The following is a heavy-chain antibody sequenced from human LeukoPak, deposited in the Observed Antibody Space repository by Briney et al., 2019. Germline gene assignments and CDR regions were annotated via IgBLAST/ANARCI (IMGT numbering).Heavy chain of an antibody. CDR1: GFTFSSYS. J-gene: IGHJ4*02. Sequence: PGGSLRLSCAASGFTFSSYSMNWVRQAPGKGLEWVSSISSSSSYIYYADSVKGRFTISRDNAKNSLYLQMNSLRAEDTAVYYCARDPSVLYCGGDCYSSYYFDYWGQGTLVTVSS. V-gene: IGHV3-21*01. CDR3: ARDPSVLYCGGDCYSSYYFDY. CDR2: ISSSSSYI. D-gene: IGHD2-21*02.